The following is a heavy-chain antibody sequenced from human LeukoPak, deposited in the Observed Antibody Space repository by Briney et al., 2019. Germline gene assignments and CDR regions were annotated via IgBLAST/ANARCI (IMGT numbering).Heavy chain of an antibody. Sequence: SETLPLTCAVYGGSFSGYYWSWIRQPPGKELEWIGEINHSGSTNYNPSLKSRDTISVDTSKNQFSLKLGSVSAADTAVCYWARGSPQRRQLRGRALDYWGQGTLVTASS. D-gene: IGHD6-6*01. V-gene: IGHV4-34*01. J-gene: IGHJ4*02. CDR1: GGSFSGYY. CDR2: INHSGST. CDR3: ARGSPQRRQLRGRALDY.